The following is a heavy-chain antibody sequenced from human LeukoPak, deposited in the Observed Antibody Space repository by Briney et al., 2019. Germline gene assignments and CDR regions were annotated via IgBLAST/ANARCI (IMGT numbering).Heavy chain of an antibody. J-gene: IGHJ5*02. V-gene: IGHV1-46*01. CDR1: GYTFTSYY. Sequence: ASVKVSCKASGYTFTSYYMHWVRQAPGQGLEWMGIINPSGGSTSYAQKFQGRVTMTRNTSISTAYMELSSLRSEDTAVYYCARALHWGYSSTWSNWFDPWGQGTLVTVSS. CDR3: ARALHWGYSSTWSNWFDP. D-gene: IGHD6-13*01. CDR2: INPSGGST.